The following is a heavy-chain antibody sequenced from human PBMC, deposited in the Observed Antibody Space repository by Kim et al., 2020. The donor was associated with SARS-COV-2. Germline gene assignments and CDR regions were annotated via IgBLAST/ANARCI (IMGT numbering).Heavy chain of an antibody. CDR1: GFTFSSYS. J-gene: IGHJ5*02. CDR2: ISSSSSYK. Sequence: GGSLRLSCAASGFTFSSYSMNWVRQAPGKGLEWVSCISSSSSYKYYADSVKGRFTISRDNAKNSLYLQMNSLRAEDTAVYYCARDSYIWGSYGYGGYNWFDPWGQGTLVTVSS. V-gene: IGHV3-21*01. CDR3: ARDSYIWGSYGYGGYNWFDP. D-gene: IGHD3-16*01.